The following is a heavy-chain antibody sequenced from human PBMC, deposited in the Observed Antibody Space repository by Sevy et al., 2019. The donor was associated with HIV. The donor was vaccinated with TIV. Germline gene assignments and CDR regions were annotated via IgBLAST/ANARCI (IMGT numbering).Heavy chain of an antibody. V-gene: IGHV1-69*13. D-gene: IGHD3-22*01. CDR3: ARVLTPLYDSSRYYPGDAFDI. Sequence: ASVKVSCKASGGTFSSYAISWVRQAPGQGLEWMGGIIPIFGTANYAQKFQGRVTITADESTSTAYMELSSLRSEDTAVYYCARVLTPLYDSSRYYPGDAFDIWGQGTMVTVSS. CDR1: GGTFSSYA. CDR2: IIPIFGTA. J-gene: IGHJ3*02.